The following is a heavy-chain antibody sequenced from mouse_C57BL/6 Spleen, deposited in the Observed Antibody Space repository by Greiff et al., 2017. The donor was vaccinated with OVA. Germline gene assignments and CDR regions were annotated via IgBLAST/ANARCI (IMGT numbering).Heavy chain of an antibody. CDR3: ARGGFDY. CDR2: IDPSDSYT. CDR1: GYTFKSYW. J-gene: IGHJ2*01. Sequence: VQLQQPGAELVKPGASVKLSCKASGYTFKSYWMQWVKQRPGQGLEWIGEIDPSDSYTNYNQKFKGKSTLTVDTSSSTAYMQLSSLTSEDSAVYYCARGGFDYWGQGTTLTVSS. V-gene: IGHV1-50*01.